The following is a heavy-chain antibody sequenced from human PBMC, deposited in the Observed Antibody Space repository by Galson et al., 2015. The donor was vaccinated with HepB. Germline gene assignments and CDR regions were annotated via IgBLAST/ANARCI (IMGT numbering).Heavy chain of an antibody. V-gene: IGHV5-51*01. CDR1: GYSFTSYW. CDR3: ARSYYDSSGYYYVLGY. D-gene: IGHD3-22*01. Sequence: QSGAEVKKPGESLKISCKGSGYSFTSYWIGWVRQMPGKGLEWMGIIYPGDSDTRYSPSFQGQVTISADKSISTAYLQWSSLKASDTAMYYCARSYYDSSGYYYVLGYWGQGTLVTVSS. J-gene: IGHJ4*02. CDR2: IYPGDSDT.